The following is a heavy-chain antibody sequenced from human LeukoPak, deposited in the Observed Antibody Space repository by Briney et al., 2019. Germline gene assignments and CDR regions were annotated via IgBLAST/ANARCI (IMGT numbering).Heavy chain of an antibody. CDR1: GVTFSTYD. CDR2: ISGSGGST. Sequence: GGSLRLSCAASGVTFSTYDMHWGRQAPGNGLEWGSAISGSGGSTYYADSVKCRFTISRDNSKNTLYLQMNSLRAEDTAVYYCAKDLGLYSSGWYGYFDYWGQGTLVTVSS. CDR3: AKDLGLYSSGWYGYFDY. J-gene: IGHJ4*02. D-gene: IGHD6-19*01. V-gene: IGHV3-23*01.